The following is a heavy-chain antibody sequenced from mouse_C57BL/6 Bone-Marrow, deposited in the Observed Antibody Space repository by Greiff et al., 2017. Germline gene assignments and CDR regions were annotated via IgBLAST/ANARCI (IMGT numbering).Heavy chain of an antibody. CDR1: GFSLTSYG. D-gene: IGHD2-5*01. CDR3: ATTIVTSFAY. Sequence: VQLKESGPGLVQPSQSLSITCTVSGFSLTSYGVHWVRQSPGKGLEWLGVIWSGGSTDYNAAFISRLSISKDNSKSQVFFKMNSLQADDTAIYYCATTIVTSFAYWGQGTLVTVSA. V-gene: IGHV2-2*01. J-gene: IGHJ3*01. CDR2: IWSGGST.